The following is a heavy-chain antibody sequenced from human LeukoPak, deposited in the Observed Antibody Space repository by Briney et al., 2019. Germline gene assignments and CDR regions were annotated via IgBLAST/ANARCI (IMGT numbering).Heavy chain of an antibody. D-gene: IGHD2-21*02. CDR2: INSGSNYI. CDR3: ARDRGGLVVVTATYFDS. Sequence: PGGSLRLSCAASGFTFSSYTINWVRPPPGKGLEWVASINSGSNYIFYAHSVKGRFTISRDNGKNSLSLQMNSLRAEDTTVYYCARDRGGLVVVTATYFDSWGQGTLVTVSS. V-gene: IGHV3-21*01. J-gene: IGHJ4*02. CDR1: GFTFSSYT.